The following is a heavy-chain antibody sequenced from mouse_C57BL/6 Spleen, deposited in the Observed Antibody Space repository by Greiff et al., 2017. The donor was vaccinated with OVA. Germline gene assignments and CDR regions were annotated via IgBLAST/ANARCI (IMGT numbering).Heavy chain of an antibody. CDR1: GFTFSSYA. CDR3: ARAIYDGYSYAMDY. D-gene: IGHD2-3*01. J-gene: IGHJ4*01. CDR2: ISDGGSYT. Sequence: EVKLVESGGGLVKPGGSLKLSCAASGFTFSSYAMSWVRQTPEKRLEWVATISDGGSYTYYPDNVKGRFTISRDNAKNHLYLQMSHLKSEDTAMYYCARAIYDGYSYAMDYWGQGTSVTVSS. V-gene: IGHV5-4*03.